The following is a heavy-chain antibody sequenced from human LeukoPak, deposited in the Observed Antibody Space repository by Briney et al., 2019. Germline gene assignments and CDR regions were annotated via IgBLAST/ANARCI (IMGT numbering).Heavy chain of an antibody. D-gene: IGHD1-26*01. CDR3: ARVSPAGVGANMDV. Sequence: GGSLRLSCAASGFTFSSYSMNWVRQAPGKGLEWVSSISSSPSYIYYADSVKGRFTISRDNAKNSLYLQMNSLRAKDTAVYYCARVSPAGVGANMDVWGKGTAVTVSS. CDR1: GFTFSSYS. V-gene: IGHV3-21*01. CDR2: ISSSPSYI. J-gene: IGHJ6*03.